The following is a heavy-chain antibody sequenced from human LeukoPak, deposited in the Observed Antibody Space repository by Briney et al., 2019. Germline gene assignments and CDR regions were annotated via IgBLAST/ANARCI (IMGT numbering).Heavy chain of an antibody. CDR3: ARPRRGAFDI. CDR2: IYESGST. Sequence: SETLSLTCTVSGYSISSGYYWGWIRRPPGKGREWIGSIYESGSTYYNPSLKRRVTISVDTSKTQFSLKLSSVTAADTAVYYCARPRRGAFDIWGQGTMVTVSS. J-gene: IGHJ3*02. V-gene: IGHV4-38-2*02. CDR1: GYSISSGYY. D-gene: IGHD3-10*01.